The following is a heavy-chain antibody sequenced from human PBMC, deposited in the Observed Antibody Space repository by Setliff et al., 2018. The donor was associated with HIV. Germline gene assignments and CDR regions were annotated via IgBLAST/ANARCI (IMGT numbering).Heavy chain of an antibody. CDR2: INPSGGST. V-gene: IGHV1-46*01. CDR1: GYTFTSYY. J-gene: IGHJ4*02. Sequence: ASVKVSCKASGYTFTSYYMHWVRQAPGQGLQWMGIINPSGGSTTYAQKFQGRLTMTRNTSISTAYMELSGLISEDAAVYYCARAGGLRMDRGVVSDYWGQGTLVTVSS. CDR3: ARAGGLRMDRGVVSDY. D-gene: IGHD3-10*01.